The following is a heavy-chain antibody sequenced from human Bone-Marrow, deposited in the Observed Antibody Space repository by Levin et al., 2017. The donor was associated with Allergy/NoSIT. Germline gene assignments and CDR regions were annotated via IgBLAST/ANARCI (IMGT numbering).Heavy chain of an antibody. CDR1: GGSVSSGSYY. V-gene: IGHV4-61*01. D-gene: IGHD5-18*01. CDR3: ARGAMVDNWFDP. J-gene: IGHJ5*02. CDR2: IYYSGST. Sequence: GSLRLSCTVSGGSVSSGSYYWSWIRQPPGKGLEWIGYIYYSGSTNYNPSLKSRVTISVDTSKNQFSLKLSSVTAADTAVYYCARGAMVDNWFDPWGQGTLVTVSS.